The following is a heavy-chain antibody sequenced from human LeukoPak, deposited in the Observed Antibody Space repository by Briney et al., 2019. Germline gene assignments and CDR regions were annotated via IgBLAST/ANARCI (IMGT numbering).Heavy chain of an antibody. CDR1: GYTFTGYY. V-gene: IGHV1-2*02. J-gene: IGHJ4*02. CDR3: ATHLDVLLWFGELLYFDY. CDR2: INPNSGGT. D-gene: IGHD3-10*01. Sequence: ASVKVSCKASGYTFTGYYMHWVRQAPGQGLEWMRWINPNSGGTNYAQKFQGRVTMTRDTSISTAYMELSRLRSDDTAVYYCATHLDVLLWFGELLYFDYWGQGTLVTVSS.